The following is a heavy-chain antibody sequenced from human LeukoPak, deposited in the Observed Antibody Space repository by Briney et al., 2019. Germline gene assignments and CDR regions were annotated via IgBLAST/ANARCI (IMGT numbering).Heavy chain of an antibody. V-gene: IGHV3-11*01. CDR3: ARDDIVVVPAAHYYYYGMDV. CDR1: GFTFSDNY. J-gene: IGHJ6*02. Sequence: GGSLRLSCAASGFTFSDNYMSWIRQPPGKGLEWVSYISSSGSTIYYADSVKGRFTISRDNAKNSLYLQMNSLRAEDTAVYYCARDDIVVVPAAHYYYYGMDVWGQGTTVTVSS. D-gene: IGHD2-2*01. CDR2: ISSSGSTI.